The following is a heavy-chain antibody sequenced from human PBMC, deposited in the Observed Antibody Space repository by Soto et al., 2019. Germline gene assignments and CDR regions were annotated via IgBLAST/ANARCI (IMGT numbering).Heavy chain of an antibody. J-gene: IGHJ5*02. CDR1: GFTFSNYA. V-gene: IGHV3-23*01. D-gene: IGHD4-17*01. CDR3: AKDAVSGDGVWLLDS. CDR2: LLRSGSTT. Sequence: GSLRLSCAASGFTFSNYAMTWARQAPGKGLEWVSSLLRSGSTTYYADSVKGRFTISSDKSANSLYLQMDSLRAEDTAVYYCAKDAVSGDGVWLLDSWGQGTVVTVSS.